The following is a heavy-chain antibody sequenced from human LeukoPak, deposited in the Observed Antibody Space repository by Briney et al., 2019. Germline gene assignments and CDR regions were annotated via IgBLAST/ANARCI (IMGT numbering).Heavy chain of an antibody. D-gene: IGHD3-10*02. CDR3: ARGAVRGVIDDAFDI. CDR1: GGSISNYY. CDR2: IYYSGST. V-gene: IGHV4-59*01. J-gene: IGHJ3*02. Sequence: SETLSLTCTVSGGSISNYYWSWIRQPPGKGLEWIGYIYYSGSTNYNPSLKSRVTISVDTSKNQFSLKLSSVTAADTAVYYCARGAVRGVIDDAFDIWGQGTMVTVSS.